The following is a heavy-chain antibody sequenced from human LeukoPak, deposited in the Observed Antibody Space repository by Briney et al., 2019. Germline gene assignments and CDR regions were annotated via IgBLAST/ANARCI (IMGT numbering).Heavy chain of an antibody. CDR3: ARGHYGMDV. V-gene: IGHV3-74*01. CDR1: GFTFSSYW. Sequence: GGSLRLSCAASGFTFSSYWMHWVRHAPGKGPVWVSRINSDGSSTSYADSVKGRFTISRDNAKNTLFLQMNSLRAEDTAVYYCARGHYGMDVWGQGTTVTVSS. J-gene: IGHJ6*02. CDR2: INSDGSST.